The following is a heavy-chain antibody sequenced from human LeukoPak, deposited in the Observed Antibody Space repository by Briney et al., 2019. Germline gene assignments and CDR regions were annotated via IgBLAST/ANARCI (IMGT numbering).Heavy chain of an antibody. CDR1: GYSISSGYY. Sequence: SETLSLTCIVSGYSISSGYYWGWIRQPPGKGLEWIGSIYHSGSTNYNPSLKSRVTISVDTSKNQFSLKLSSVTAADTAVYYCARERIAVAGTGGYFDYWGQGTLVTVSS. J-gene: IGHJ4*02. CDR2: IYHSGST. CDR3: ARERIAVAGTGGYFDY. D-gene: IGHD6-19*01. V-gene: IGHV4-38-2*02.